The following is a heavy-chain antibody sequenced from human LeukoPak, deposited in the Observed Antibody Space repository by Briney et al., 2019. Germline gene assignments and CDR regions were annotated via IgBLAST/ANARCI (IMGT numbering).Heavy chain of an antibody. Sequence: SQTLSLTCTVPGGSISSGSYSWSWIRQPAGKGLEWIVRIYTSGSTNYNPPLKSRVTISVGTSKNQFSLKLSSVTAADTAVYYCARSPSIAARSYYYYYYMDVWGKGTTVTVSS. CDR3: ARSPSIAARSYYYYYYMDV. V-gene: IGHV4-61*02. J-gene: IGHJ6*03. D-gene: IGHD6-6*01. CDR1: GGSISSGSYS. CDR2: IYTSGST.